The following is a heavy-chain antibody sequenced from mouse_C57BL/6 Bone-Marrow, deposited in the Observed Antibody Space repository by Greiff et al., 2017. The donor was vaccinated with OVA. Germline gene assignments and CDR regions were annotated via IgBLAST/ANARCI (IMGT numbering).Heavy chain of an antibody. D-gene: IGHD1-1*01. J-gene: IGHJ3*01. V-gene: IGHV5-15*01. CDR1: GFTFSDYG. CDR3: ARVYYYGWFAY. Sequence: DVMLVESGGGLVQPGGSLKLSCAASGFTFSDYGMAWVRQAPRKGPEWVAFISNLAYSIYYADTVTGRLTISRENAKNTLYLEMSSLRSEDTAMYYCARVYYYGWFAYWGQGTLVTVSA. CDR2: ISNLAYSI.